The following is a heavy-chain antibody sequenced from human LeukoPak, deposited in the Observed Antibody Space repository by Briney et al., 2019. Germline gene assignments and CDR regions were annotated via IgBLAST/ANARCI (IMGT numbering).Heavy chain of an antibody. CDR1: GFTFSSYA. D-gene: IGHD4-17*01. Sequence: GGSLRLSCAASGFTFSSYAMSWVRQAPGKGLEWVSAISGSGGSTYYADSVEGRFTISRDNSKNTLYLQMNSLRAEDTAVYYCAKDRRTVTTLIYFDYWGQGTLVTVSS. CDR3: AKDRRTVTTLIYFDY. CDR2: ISGSGGST. J-gene: IGHJ4*02. V-gene: IGHV3-23*01.